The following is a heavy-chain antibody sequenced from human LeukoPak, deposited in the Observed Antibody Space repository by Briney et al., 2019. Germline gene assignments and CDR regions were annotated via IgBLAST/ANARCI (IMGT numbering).Heavy chain of an antibody. CDR2: IGGSNGIT. D-gene: IGHD5-12*01. CDR1: RFTFNSYA. Sequence: GGSLRPSCAASRFTFNSYAMSWVRQAPGKGLEWVSVIGGSNGITFYVDSVKGRFTISRDNSKDTLYLQMNSLRAEDTAVYYCARNENSGWGYFDYWGQGTLVTVSS. J-gene: IGHJ4*02. V-gene: IGHV3-23*01. CDR3: ARNENSGWGYFDY.